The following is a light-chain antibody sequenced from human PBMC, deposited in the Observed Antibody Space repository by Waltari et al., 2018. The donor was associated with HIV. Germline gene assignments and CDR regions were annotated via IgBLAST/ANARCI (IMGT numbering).Light chain of an antibody. Sequence: QAGLTQPPSVSKGLRQTATLTCSGKSNNVGNQGAAWLQQPQGHPPKLRFYRNNNRPSGISERLSASRSGNTASLIITGLQPEDEADYYCSAWDSSLSAWVFGGGTKLTVL. CDR3: SAWDSSLSAWV. V-gene: IGLV10-54*01. CDR1: SNNVGNQG. CDR2: RNN. J-gene: IGLJ3*02.